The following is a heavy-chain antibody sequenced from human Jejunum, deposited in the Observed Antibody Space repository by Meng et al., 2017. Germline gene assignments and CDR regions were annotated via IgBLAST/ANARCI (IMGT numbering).Heavy chain of an antibody. Sequence: GESLKISCAASGFTFTDYSMNWVRQRPGKGLEWVSSISSRSNYIHYADSVKGRFTISRDNAKKSLDLEMYSLRAEDSAVYYCLRGVVVTAPPESNLDYWGQGTLVTVSS. CDR2: ISSRSNYI. CDR1: GFTFTDYS. CDR3: LRGVVVTAPPESNLDY. J-gene: IGHJ4*02. D-gene: IGHD2-21*02. V-gene: IGHV3-21*01.